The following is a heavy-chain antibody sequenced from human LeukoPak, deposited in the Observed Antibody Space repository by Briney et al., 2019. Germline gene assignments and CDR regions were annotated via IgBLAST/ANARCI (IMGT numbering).Heavy chain of an antibody. CDR2: MYYSGNT. V-gene: IGHV4-59*01. J-gene: IGHJ4*02. CDR3: ARGVRRPLNVGVTYFDY. D-gene: IGHD3-22*01. Sequence: PSETLSLTFTVSGGSISSYYWSSIPQPPGKGLEWIGYMYYSGNTNYNPSLKSRVTISVDTSKNQFSLKLNSVTAADTAVYYCARGVRRPLNVGVTYFDYWGQGTLVTVSS. CDR1: GGSISSYY.